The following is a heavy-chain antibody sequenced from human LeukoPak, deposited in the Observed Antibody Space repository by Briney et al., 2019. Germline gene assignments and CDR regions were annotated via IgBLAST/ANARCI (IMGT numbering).Heavy chain of an antibody. V-gene: IGHV1-18*01. D-gene: IGHD3-3*01. CDR3: ARFFWSGYYYYYYMDV. CDR1: GYTFTSDG. Sequence: ASVKVSCKASGYTFTSDGISWVRQAPGQGLEWMGWISAYNGNTNYAQKLQGRVTMTTDTSTSTAYMELRSLRSDDTAVYYCARFFWSGYYYYYYMDVWGKGTTVTVSS. CDR2: ISAYNGNT. J-gene: IGHJ6*03.